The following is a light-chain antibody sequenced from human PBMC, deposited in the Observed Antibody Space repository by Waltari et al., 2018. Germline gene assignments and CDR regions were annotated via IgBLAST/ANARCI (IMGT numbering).Light chain of an antibody. CDR3: QNHEKLPAT. CDR1: RSVSGF. Sequence: EIVLTQSPGTLSLSPGERATLACRASRSVSGFLAWYQQKPGQAPRLLIYHASNRATGIPDRFSGSGSGTDFSLTISRLEPEDFAVYYCQNHEKLPATFGQGTKVEI. J-gene: IGKJ1*01. V-gene: IGKV3-20*01. CDR2: HAS.